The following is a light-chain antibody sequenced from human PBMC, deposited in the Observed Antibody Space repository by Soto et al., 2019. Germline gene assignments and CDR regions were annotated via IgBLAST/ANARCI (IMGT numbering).Light chain of an antibody. Sequence: IVLTQSPGTLSLSPGERATLSCRATQSVSSSFLAWYQQRPGQAPRLLIFGASNRATGIPDRFSGSGSGTDFGLTISRLEPEDCAVYYCQQYGNSITFGGGTKVEIK. CDR3: QQYGNSIT. J-gene: IGKJ4*01. CDR2: GAS. CDR1: QSVSSSF. V-gene: IGKV3-20*01.